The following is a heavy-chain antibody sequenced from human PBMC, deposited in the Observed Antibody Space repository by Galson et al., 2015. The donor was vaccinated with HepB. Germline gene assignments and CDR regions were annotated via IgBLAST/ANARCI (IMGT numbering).Heavy chain of an antibody. Sequence: SYYWSWIRQPPGKGLEWIGYIYYSGSTNYNPSLKSRVTISVDTSKNQFSLKLSSVTAADTAVYYCARLDYGSGSYYNPVDYWGQGTLVTVSS. D-gene: IGHD3-10*01. CDR2: IYYSGST. CDR3: ARLDYGSGSYYNPVDY. CDR1: SYY. J-gene: IGHJ4*02. V-gene: IGHV4-59*08.